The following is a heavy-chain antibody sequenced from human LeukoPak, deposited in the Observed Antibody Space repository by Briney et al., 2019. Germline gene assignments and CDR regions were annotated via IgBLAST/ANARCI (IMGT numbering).Heavy chain of an antibody. CDR2: ISDSGDST. Sequence: GGSLRLSCVVSGFTFSHYAMSWVRRAPGKGLEWVSVISDSGDSTHYADAVKGRFTISRDNSKKTLYLQMNSLRVEDTAVYYCAKDSSYYDSDSWGQGTLVTVSS. CDR3: AKDSSYYDSDS. D-gene: IGHD3-10*01. J-gene: IGHJ4*02. CDR1: GFTFSHYA. V-gene: IGHV3-23*01.